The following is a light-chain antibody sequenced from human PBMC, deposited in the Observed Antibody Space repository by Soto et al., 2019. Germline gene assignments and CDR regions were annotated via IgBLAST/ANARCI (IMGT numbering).Light chain of an antibody. CDR1: QGISSY. CDR2: AAS. CDR3: QQYNTYRA. Sequence: IQLTQSPSSLSASVGDRVIMTCRASQGISSYLAWYQQKPGKAPTLLIYAASTLETGVPSRFSGSGSGTDFTLTISSLQPEDFATYYCQQYNTYRAFGEGTKVEI. J-gene: IGKJ1*01. V-gene: IGKV1-9*01.